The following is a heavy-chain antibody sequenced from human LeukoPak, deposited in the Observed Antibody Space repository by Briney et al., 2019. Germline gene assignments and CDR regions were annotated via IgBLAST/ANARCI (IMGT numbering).Heavy chain of an antibody. J-gene: IGHJ3*02. CDR2: INPNSGGT. CDR3: ARGPRYSSGYFDAFDI. Sequence: ASVKVSCKASGYTFTGYYMHWVRQAPGQGLEWMGWINPNSGGTNYAQKFQGRVTMTRDTSISTAYMELSRLRSDDTAVYYCARGPRYSSGYFDAFDIWGQGTMVTVSS. D-gene: IGHD3-22*01. V-gene: IGHV1-2*02. CDR1: GYTFTGYY.